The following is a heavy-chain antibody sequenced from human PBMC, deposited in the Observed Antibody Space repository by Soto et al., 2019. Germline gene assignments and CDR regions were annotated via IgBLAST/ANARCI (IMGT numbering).Heavy chain of an antibody. D-gene: IGHD2-2*01. CDR2: IPYDGSNK. V-gene: IGHV3-30*09. J-gene: IGHJ3*02. Sequence: EGSLRLSCAASGFTFSSYAILWVRQAPSDGREWVAVIPYDGSNKYYADSVKGRVAISRDNSKNKMYMQMNSLSGEEPDADSCARDSSTALDAFATGGQGTMVTV. CDR1: GFTFSSYA. CDR3: ARDSSTALDAFAT.